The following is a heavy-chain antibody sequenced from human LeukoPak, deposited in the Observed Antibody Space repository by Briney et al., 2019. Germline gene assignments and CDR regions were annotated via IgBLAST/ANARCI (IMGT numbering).Heavy chain of an antibody. D-gene: IGHD3-10*02. V-gene: IGHV3-30*18. CDR1: GFTFSTYG. J-gene: IGHJ4*02. CDR3: AKSSVFGGLFDN. Sequence: GGSLRLSCAASGFTFSTYGMPWVRQAPGKGLEWVALMSNDGSKKHYADSVKGRFTVSRDNSKNTLYLQMNSLRAEDTALYYCAKSSVFGGLFDNWGQGTLVTVSS. CDR2: MSNDGSKK.